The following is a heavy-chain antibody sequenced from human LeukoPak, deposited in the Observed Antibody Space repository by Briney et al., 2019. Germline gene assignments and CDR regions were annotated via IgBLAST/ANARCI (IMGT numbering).Heavy chain of an antibody. CDR1: GFTFSIYG. D-gene: IGHD3-22*01. CDR3: ARDRYYYDSSGYYYDY. Sequence: PGRSLRLSCAASGFTFSIYGMHWVRQAPGKGLEWVAVIWYDGSNKYYADSVKGRFTISRDNSKNTLYLEMNSLGAEDTAVYYCARDRYYYDSSGYYYDYWGQGTLVTVSS. V-gene: IGHV3-33*01. J-gene: IGHJ4*02. CDR2: IWYDGSNK.